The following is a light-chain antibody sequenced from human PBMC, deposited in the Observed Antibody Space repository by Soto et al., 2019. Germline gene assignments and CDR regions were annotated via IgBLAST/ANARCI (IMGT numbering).Light chain of an antibody. Sequence: QSVLSRPGSVSGSPGQSITNTCTVNSSDVGSYNLVSWYQQHPGKAPKLMIYEVSKRPSGVSNRFSGSKSGNTASLTISGLQAEDEADYYCCSYAGSSTFVFGTGPKVTAL. CDR1: SSDVGSYNL. V-gene: IGLV2-23*02. CDR2: EVS. CDR3: CSYAGSSTFV. J-gene: IGLJ1*01.